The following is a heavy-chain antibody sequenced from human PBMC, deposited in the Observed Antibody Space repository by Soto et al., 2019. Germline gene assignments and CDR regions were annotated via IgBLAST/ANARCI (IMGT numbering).Heavy chain of an antibody. D-gene: IGHD6-19*01. V-gene: IGHV4-59*01. J-gene: IGHJ4*02. CDR2: IYYSGST. CDR1: GGSISSYY. CDR3: ARDLLAVAGNDY. Sequence: SETLSLTCTVSGGSISSYYGSWIRQPPGKGLEWIGYIYYSGSTNYNPSLKSRVTISVDTSKNQFSLKLSSVTAADTAVYYCARDLLAVAGNDYWGQGTLVTVSS.